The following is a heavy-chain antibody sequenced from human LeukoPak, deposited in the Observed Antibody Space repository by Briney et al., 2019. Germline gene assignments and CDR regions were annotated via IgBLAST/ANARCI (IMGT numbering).Heavy chain of an antibody. CDR1: GGSISSSNYY. CDR2: IYYGGSP. CDR3: ARRPCCSGRGVDV. V-gene: IGHV4-39*01. Sequence: SETLSLTCIVSGGSISSSNYYWGWIRQPPGKGLEWIGSIYYGGSPKYSPSLKSRVTISVDTSKNQFSLILNSVTAADTALYYCARRPCCSGRGVDVWGQGTTVTVSS. J-gene: IGHJ6*02. D-gene: IGHD3-10*02.